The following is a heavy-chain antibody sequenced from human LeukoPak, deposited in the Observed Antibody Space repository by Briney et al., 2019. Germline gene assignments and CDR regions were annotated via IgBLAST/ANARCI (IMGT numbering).Heavy chain of an antibody. J-gene: IGHJ6*02. V-gene: IGHV4-59*01. CDR1: GGSISSYY. Sequence: SETLSLTCTVSGGSISSYYWSWIRQPPGKGLEWIGYIYYSGSTNYNPSLKSRVTISVDTSKNQFSLKLSSVTAADTAVYYCARDTSLDPLKTHSDLRLGELSSYYYYYSMDVWGQGTTVTVSS. CDR2: IYYSGST. CDR3: ARDTSLDPLKTHSDLRLGELSSYYYYYSMDV. D-gene: IGHD3-16*02.